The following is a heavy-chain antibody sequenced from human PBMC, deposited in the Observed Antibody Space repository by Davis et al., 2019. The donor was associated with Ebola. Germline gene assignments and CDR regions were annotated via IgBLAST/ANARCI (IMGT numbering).Heavy chain of an antibody. J-gene: IGHJ4*02. CDR3: AGVGATHRWYNY. Sequence: MPSETLSLTCAVYGGSFSTYYWSWIRQPPGKGLEWIGEINHSGSTNYNPYLKSRVTIPVDTTKSQLSLKLSSVTAADTAVYDCAGVGATHRWYNYWGQGTLVTVSS. CDR1: GGSFSTYY. CDR2: INHSGST. V-gene: IGHV4-34*01. D-gene: IGHD1-26*01.